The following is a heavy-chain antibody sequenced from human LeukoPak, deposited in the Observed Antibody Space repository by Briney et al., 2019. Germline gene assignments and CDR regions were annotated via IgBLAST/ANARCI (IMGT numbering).Heavy chain of an antibody. V-gene: IGHV4-59*08. Sequence: SETLSLTCTVSGGSISSYDWSWIRQPPGKGLEWIAYIYYSGSTTYYPSLKRRRTISSDTSNNQFPLKLSSMTGADTAVYYCAPPLYYYGPSANGYWGQGTLVTVSS. D-gene: IGHD3-10*01. J-gene: IGHJ4*02. CDR3: APPLYYYGPSANGY. CDR1: GGSISSYD. CDR2: IYYSGST.